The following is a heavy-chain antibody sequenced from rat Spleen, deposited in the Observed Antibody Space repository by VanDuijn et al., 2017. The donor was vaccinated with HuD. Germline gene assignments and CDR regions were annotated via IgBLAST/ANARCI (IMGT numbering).Heavy chain of an antibody. Sequence: EVQLVQSGGGLVQPGRSMKLSCAASGFTFSSFPMAWVRQAPTKGLEWVATISTSGGSTYYRDSVKGRFTISRDNVENILYLQMDSLRSEDTATYYCARHGRGERTYYYVLDAWGQGVSVTVSS. CDR1: GFTFSSFP. CDR3: ARHGRGERTYYYVLDA. D-gene: IGHD4-3*01. CDR2: ISTSGGST. J-gene: IGHJ4*01. V-gene: IGHV5-46*01.